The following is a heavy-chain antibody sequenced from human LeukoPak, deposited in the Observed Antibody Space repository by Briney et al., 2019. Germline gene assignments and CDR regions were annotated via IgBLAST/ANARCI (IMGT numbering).Heavy chain of an antibody. CDR3: GGLIAVAVQDY. D-gene: IGHD6-19*01. Sequence: GGSLRLSCAASGFTFSSYAMSWVRQAPGKGLEWVSAISGSGGSTYYADSVKGRFTISRDNSKNTLYLQMNSLRAEDTAVYYCGGLIAVAVQDYWGQGTLVTVSS. CDR1: GFTFSSYA. CDR2: ISGSGGST. V-gene: IGHV3-23*01. J-gene: IGHJ4*02.